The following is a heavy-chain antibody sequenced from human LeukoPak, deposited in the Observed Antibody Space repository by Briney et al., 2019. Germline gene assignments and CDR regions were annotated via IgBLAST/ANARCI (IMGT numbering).Heavy chain of an antibody. Sequence: PGGSLRLSCAASGFIFSNCAMNWVRQAPGKGLEWVSAISGDNSRTLYADSVKGRFTISRDNSKNTLHLQMNSLRAEDTAVYYCAKILERELQYYYYGMDVWGQGTSVTVPS. CDR1: GFIFSNCA. CDR3: AKILERELQYYYYGMDV. J-gene: IGHJ6*02. V-gene: IGHV3-23*01. CDR2: ISGDNSRT. D-gene: IGHD5-24*01.